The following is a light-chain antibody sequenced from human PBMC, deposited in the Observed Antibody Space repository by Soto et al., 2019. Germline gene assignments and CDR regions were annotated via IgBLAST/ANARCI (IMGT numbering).Light chain of an antibody. CDR1: SSDVGGYNY. CDR2: DVS. CDR3: SSYTSSSTLYV. J-gene: IGLJ1*01. V-gene: IGLV2-14*01. Sequence: QSVLTQPASVSGSPGQSITISCTGTSSDVGGYNYVSWYQQHPGKAPKLMIYDVSNRPSGVSNRFSGSKSGNTASLTISGLQAEDGAEYYCSSYTSSSTLYVFGTGTKVTVL.